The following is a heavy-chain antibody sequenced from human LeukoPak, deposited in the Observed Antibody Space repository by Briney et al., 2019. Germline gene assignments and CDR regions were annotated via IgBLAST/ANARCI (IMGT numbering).Heavy chain of an antibody. CDR3: ARDTRPEAFDI. CDR1: GFPFSSYW. Sequence: PGGSLRLSCVASGFPFSSYWMTWVRQAPGKGLEWVANIKQDGSKKSYVDSVKSRFTISRDNAKNSLYLQMNSLRVEDTAVFYCARDTRPEAFDIWGQGTMVTVSP. V-gene: IGHV3-7*01. D-gene: IGHD1-14*01. CDR2: IKQDGSKK. J-gene: IGHJ3*02.